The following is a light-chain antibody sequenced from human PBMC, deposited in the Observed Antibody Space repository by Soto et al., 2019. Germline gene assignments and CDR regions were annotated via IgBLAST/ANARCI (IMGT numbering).Light chain of an antibody. CDR3: QQYNNWPLYT. V-gene: IGKV3-15*01. CDR2: GAS. J-gene: IGKJ2*01. CDR1: QSVSSN. Sequence: EIVMTQSPATLSVSPGERATLSCRASQSVSSNLAWYQQKPGHAPRLLIYGASTRATAIPARFSGSGSGTEFTLTISCRQSEDFAIYSCQQYNNWPLYTFGQGTKREIK.